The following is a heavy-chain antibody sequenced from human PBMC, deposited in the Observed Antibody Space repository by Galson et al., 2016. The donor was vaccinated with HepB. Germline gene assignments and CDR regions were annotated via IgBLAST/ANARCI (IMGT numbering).Heavy chain of an antibody. CDR2: ICGRCGDM. Sequence: SLRLSCAASGFTFDKYGMTWFRQAPGKGLEWVSTICGRCGDMDYADSVKGRFTISRDDSKNTFYLHMNSLRVEDTAIYYCAIDPSQWHDLLFGNWAQGTLVTVSA. J-gene: IGHJ4*02. CDR1: GFTFDKYG. D-gene: IGHD6-19*01. CDR3: AIDPSQWHDLLFGN. V-gene: IGHV3-23*01.